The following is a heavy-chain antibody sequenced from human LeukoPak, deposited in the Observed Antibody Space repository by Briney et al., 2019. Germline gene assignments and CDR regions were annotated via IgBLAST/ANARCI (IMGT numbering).Heavy chain of an antibody. CDR3: ARDRYYGSGSYDY. CDR1: GFTVSSNY. Sequence: GGSLRLSCAASGFTVSSNYMSWVRQAPGKGLEWVSVIYSGGSTYYADSVKGRFTIFRDNSKNTLYLQMNSLRAEDTAVYYCARDRYYGSGSYDYWGQGTLVTVSS. D-gene: IGHD3-10*01. J-gene: IGHJ4*02. CDR2: IYSGGST. V-gene: IGHV3-66*01.